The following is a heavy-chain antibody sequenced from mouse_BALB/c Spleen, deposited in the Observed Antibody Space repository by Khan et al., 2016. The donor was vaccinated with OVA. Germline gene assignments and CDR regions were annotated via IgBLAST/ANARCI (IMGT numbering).Heavy chain of an antibody. CDR1: GYTFNSYY. J-gene: IGHJ3*01. D-gene: IGHD2-2*01. CDR3: TRSGYGSFAY. CDR2: INPNNGDA. Sequence: VELVESGAELVKPGASVKLSCKASGYTFNSYYMYWVKQRPGQGLEWIGEINPNNGDANFNEKFKNKATLTVDKSSNTAFMQLSSLTSEDSVVYYCTRSGYGSFAYWGQGTLVTVSA. V-gene: IGHV1S81*02.